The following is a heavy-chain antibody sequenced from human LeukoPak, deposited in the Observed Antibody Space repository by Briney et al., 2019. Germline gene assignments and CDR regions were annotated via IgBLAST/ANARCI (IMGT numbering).Heavy chain of an antibody. CDR2: MNPHSSNT. Sequence: ASVKVSCKASGYTFTNYDINWVRQATGQGLEWTGWMNPHSSNTGYAQKFQGRVTITRNTSISTAYMELSSLRSEDTAVYYCARGPYYGSGSYSVRFDYWGQGTLVTVSS. D-gene: IGHD3-10*01. J-gene: IGHJ4*02. CDR3: ARGPYYGSGSYSVRFDY. V-gene: IGHV1-8*03. CDR1: GYTFTNYD.